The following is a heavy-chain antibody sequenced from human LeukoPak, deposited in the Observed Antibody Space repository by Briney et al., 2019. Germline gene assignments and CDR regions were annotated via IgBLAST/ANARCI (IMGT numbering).Heavy chain of an antibody. D-gene: IGHD3-3*01. CDR2: INHSGST. V-gene: IGHV4-34*01. CDR1: GGSFSGYY. Sequence: SETLSLTCAVYGGSFSGYYWSWIRQPPGKGLEWIGEINHSGSTNYNPSLKSRVTISVDTSKNQFSLKLSSVTAADTAVYYCARASSLYDFWSGYRTPLDYWGRGTLVTVSS. CDR3: ARASSLYDFWSGYRTPLDY. J-gene: IGHJ4*02.